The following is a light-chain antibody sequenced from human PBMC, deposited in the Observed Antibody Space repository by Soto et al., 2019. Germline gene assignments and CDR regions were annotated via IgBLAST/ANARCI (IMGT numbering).Light chain of an antibody. CDR1: QSVTSSY. CDR2: GAS. V-gene: IGKV3-20*01. CDR3: QRYDTTPT. J-gene: IGKJ1*01. Sequence: EIVLTQSPGTLSLSVGERATLSCRASQSVTSSYLAWYQQKPGQAPTVLIYGASSRATGISDRFNGSGSGTDFTLTISRLEPEDFAVYYCQRYDTTPTFGQGTKVDIK.